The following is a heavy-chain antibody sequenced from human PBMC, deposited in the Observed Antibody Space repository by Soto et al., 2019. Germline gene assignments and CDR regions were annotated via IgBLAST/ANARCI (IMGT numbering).Heavy chain of an antibody. CDR2: IHTRGNT. CDR3: VRRSPEDAFDI. V-gene: IGHV4-4*07. J-gene: IGHJ3*02. Sequence: ETLSLTCTVSGSSISSYYWNWIRQSAGKGLEWIGRIHTRGNTNYNPSLKSRVTMSLDTSKNQFSLRLSSVTAADTAVYYCVRRSPEDAFDIWGQGTMVTVSS. CDR1: GSSISSYY.